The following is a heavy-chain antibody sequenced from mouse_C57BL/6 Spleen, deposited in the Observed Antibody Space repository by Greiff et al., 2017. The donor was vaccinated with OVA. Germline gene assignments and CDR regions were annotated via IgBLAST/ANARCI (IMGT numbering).Heavy chain of an antibody. CDR3: ARRAYYRPWYFDV. CDR1: GYSFTGYY. J-gene: IGHJ1*03. V-gene: IGHV1-42*01. CDR2: INPSTGGT. D-gene: IGHD2-12*01. Sequence: VQLQQSGPELVKPGASVKISCKASGYSFTGYYMNWVKQSPEKSLEWIGEINPSTGGTTYNQKFKAKATLTVDKSSSTAYMQLKSLTSEDSAVYYCARRAYYRPWYFDVWGTGTTVTVSS.